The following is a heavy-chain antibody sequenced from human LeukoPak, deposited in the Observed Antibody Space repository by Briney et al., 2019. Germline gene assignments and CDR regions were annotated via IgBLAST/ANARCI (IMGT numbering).Heavy chain of an antibody. Sequence: GGSLRLSCAASGFTFSSYWMSWVRQAPGKGLEWVANIKQDGSEKYYVDSVKGRFTISRDNAKNSLYLQMNSLRSEDTAVYYCARTPIYCTNGVCYSYYYYGMDVWGQGTTVTVSS. V-gene: IGHV3-7*03. CDR2: IKQDGSEK. CDR3: ARTPIYCTNGVCYSYYYYGMDV. J-gene: IGHJ6*02. D-gene: IGHD2-8*01. CDR1: GFTFSSYW.